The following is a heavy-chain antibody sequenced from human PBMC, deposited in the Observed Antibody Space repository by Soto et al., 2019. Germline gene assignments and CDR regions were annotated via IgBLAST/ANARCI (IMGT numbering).Heavy chain of an antibody. D-gene: IGHD2-15*01. V-gene: IGHV3-30-3*01. CDR1: GFSFRNYN. CDR2: VSHDGVNK. CDR3: VRETQIVMVVVPTPGSPGAFDM. Sequence: QMQLVESGGGVVQPGRSLRLSCAASGFSFRNYNLHWVRQASGKGLEWVAVVSHDGVNKHYAESVKGRLSISRDSSRDTLYLQMNSLRPEDTAVYYCVRETQIVMVVVPTPGSPGAFDMWGQGTMVTVSS. J-gene: IGHJ3*02.